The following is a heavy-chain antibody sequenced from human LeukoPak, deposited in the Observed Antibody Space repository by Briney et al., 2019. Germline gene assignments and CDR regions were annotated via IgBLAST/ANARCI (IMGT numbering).Heavy chain of an antibody. V-gene: IGHV3-7*01. J-gene: IGHJ4*02. D-gene: IGHD5-18*01. Sequence: GGSLRLSCEASTFTFTPSWMSWVRQAPGKGLEWVAMMKRDGGEKHYVDSVRGRFTISRDNAKNSLYLQMDSLRDEDTAVYYCASLDTAHPSGVHWGQGTLVTVSS. CDR2: MKRDGGEK. CDR3: ASLDTAHPSGVH. CDR1: TFTFTPSW.